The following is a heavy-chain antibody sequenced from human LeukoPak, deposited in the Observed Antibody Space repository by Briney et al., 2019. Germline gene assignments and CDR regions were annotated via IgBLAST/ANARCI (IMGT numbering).Heavy chain of an antibody. V-gene: IGHV3-48*03. Sequence: GGSLRLSCAASGFTFSSYEMNWVRQAPGKGLEWVSYISSSGSTIYYADSVKGRFTISRDNAKNSLYLQTNSLRAEDTAVYYCATLSVTYYFDYWGQGTLVTVSS. CDR3: ATLSVTYYFDY. D-gene: IGHD4-17*01. CDR2: ISSSGSTI. CDR1: GFTFSSYE. J-gene: IGHJ4*02.